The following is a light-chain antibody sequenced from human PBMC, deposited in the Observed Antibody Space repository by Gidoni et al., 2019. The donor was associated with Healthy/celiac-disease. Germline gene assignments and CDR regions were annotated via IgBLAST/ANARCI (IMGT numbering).Light chain of an antibody. Sequence: DIVMTQSPDSPAVSLGERATINCKSSQSVLYSSNNKNYLAWYQQKPGQPPKLLIYWASTRDSGVPDRFSGSGSGTDFTLTISSLQAEDVAVYYCQQYYSTPRTFGQGTKVEIK. CDR1: QSVLYSSNNKNY. CDR2: WAS. J-gene: IGKJ1*01. CDR3: QQYYSTPRT. V-gene: IGKV4-1*01.